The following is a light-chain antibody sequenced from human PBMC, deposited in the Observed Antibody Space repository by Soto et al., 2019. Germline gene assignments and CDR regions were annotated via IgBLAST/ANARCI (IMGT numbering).Light chain of an antibody. Sequence: DIQLTQSPASVSAAVGDRINISCRASQPIKTWLAWSQQKPGKGPKLLIYTASTLESGVPSRFSGSGSGTDFTLTIISLQTAEAASCACQQAACFRFSFGPG. CDR1: QPIKTW. V-gene: IGKV1-12*02. CDR3: QQAACFRFS. J-gene: IGKJ3*01. CDR2: TAS.